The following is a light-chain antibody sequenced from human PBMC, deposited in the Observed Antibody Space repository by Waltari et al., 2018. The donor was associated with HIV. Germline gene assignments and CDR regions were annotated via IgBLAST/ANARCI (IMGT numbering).Light chain of an antibody. CDR2: AAS. Sequence: DIQMTQSPSSLSASVGDRVTITCRASQTISSYLNWYQQKPENAPKLLIYAASSLQSGVPSRFSGSGSETDFTLTISSLQPEDFATYYCQQSYSTPWTFGQGTKVEIK. J-gene: IGKJ1*01. CDR3: QQSYSTPWT. CDR1: QTISSY. V-gene: IGKV1-39*01.